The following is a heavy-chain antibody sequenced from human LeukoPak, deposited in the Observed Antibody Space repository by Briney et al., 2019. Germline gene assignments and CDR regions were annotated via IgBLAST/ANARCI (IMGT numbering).Heavy chain of an antibody. CDR2: INHSGST. CDR3: ARGRWPTVTSYYYYGMDV. D-gene: IGHD4-11*01. Sequence: PSETLSLTCAVYGGSFSGYYWSWIRQPPGKGLEWIGEINHSGSTNYNPSLKSRVTISVDTSKNQFSLKLSSVTAADTAVYYCARGRWPTVTSYYYYGMDVWGQGTTVTVSS. J-gene: IGHJ6*02. V-gene: IGHV4-34*01. CDR1: GGSFSGYY.